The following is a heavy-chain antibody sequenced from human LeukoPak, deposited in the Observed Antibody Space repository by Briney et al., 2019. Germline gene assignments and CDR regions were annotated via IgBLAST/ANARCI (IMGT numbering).Heavy chain of an antibody. CDR3: ARWVVSSGWYYFDY. D-gene: IGHD6-19*01. V-gene: IGHV4-59*08. CDR1: GGSISSYY. CDR2: IYYSGST. Sequence: TSETLSLTCTVSGGSISSYYWNWIRQPPGKGLEWIGYIYYSGSTNYNPSLKSRVTISVDTSKNQFSLKLSSVTAADTAVYYCARWVVSSGWYYFDYWGQGTLVTVSS. J-gene: IGHJ4*02.